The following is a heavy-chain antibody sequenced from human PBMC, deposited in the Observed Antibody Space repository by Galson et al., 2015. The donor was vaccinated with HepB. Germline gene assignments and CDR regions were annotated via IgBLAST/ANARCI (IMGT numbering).Heavy chain of an antibody. CDR1: GFIFSTYS. D-gene: IGHD2-21*02. CDR3: ARGTFCGGDCYRGEYFQH. CDR2: INSGSISR. V-gene: IGHV3-48*02. Sequence: SLRLSCAGSGFIFSTYSMNWVRQAPGKGLEWISYINSGSISRYYADSVEGRFTIYRDDAENLLYLQMNSLRDEDTAVYYCARGTFCGGDCYRGEYFQHWGQGTLVTVSS. J-gene: IGHJ1*01.